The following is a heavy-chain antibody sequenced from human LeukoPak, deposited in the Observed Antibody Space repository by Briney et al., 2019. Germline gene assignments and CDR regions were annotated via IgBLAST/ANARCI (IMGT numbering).Heavy chain of an antibody. Sequence: GRSLRLSCAASGFTFDDYAMHWVRQAPGKGLEWVSGISWNSGSIGYADSVKGRFTISRDNAKNSLYLQMNSLRAEDMALYYCAKGVDSSGYYYAFDYWGQGTLVTVSS. J-gene: IGHJ4*02. CDR1: GFTFDDYA. CDR3: AKGVDSSGYYYAFDY. V-gene: IGHV3-9*03. CDR2: ISWNSGSI. D-gene: IGHD3-22*01.